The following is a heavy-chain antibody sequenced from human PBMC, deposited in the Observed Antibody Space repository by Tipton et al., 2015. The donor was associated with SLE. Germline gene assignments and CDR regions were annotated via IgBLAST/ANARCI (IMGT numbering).Heavy chain of an antibody. V-gene: IGHV4-34*01. CDR2: ISQSGST. CDR1: GGSFSGYY. CDR3: ARLVVPAASYFDS. J-gene: IGHJ4*02. Sequence: TLSLTCAVYGGSFSGYYWSWIRQPPGKGLEWIGEISQSGSTNYNPSLKSRVTISADTSKNQFSLNLSSVTAADTAVYYCARLVVPAASYFDSWGQGTLVTVS. D-gene: IGHD2-2*01.